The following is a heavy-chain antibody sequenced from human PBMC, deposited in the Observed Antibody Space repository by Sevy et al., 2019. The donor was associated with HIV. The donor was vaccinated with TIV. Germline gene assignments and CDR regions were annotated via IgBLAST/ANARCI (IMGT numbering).Heavy chain of an antibody. V-gene: IGHV3-53*01. CDR1: GFTVSSNY. D-gene: IGHD1-26*01. CDR3: ASLSQYGRIDY. Sequence: GGSLRLSCAASGFTVSSNYMSWVRQAPGKGLEWVSVIYSGGSTYYADSVKGRFTISRDNSKNTLYLQMNSLRAEDTAVYYCASLSQYGRIDYWGQGTLVTVSS. J-gene: IGHJ4*02. CDR2: IYSGGST.